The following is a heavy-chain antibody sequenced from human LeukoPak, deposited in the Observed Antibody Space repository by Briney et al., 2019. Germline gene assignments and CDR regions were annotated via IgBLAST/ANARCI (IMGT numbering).Heavy chain of an antibody. CDR2: ISSSGSI. V-gene: IGHV3-21*01. Sequence: GGSLRLSCVASKFTFSTYSMTWVRQAPGKGLEWVSSISSSGSISYVDSVKGRFTISRDNSKNTLYLQMNSLRAEDTAIYYCAKVRDYIFDNWGQGTLVTASS. J-gene: IGHJ4*02. CDR3: AKVRDYIFDN. CDR1: KFTFSTYS. D-gene: IGHD4-11*01.